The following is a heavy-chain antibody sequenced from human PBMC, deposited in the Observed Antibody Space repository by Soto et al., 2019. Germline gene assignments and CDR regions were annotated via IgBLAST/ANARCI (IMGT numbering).Heavy chain of an antibody. CDR3: AKEGYPYYYYGMDV. CDR1: GFTFSSYA. V-gene: IGHV3-23*01. CDR2: ISGSGGST. D-gene: IGHD5-12*01. Sequence: EVQLLESGGGLVQPGGSLRLSCAASGFTFSSYAMSWVRQAPGKGLEWVSAISGSGGSTYYADSVKGRFTISRDNSKNTLSLQMKSMRAEDTAVYYCAKEGYPYYYYGMDVWGQGTTVTVSS. J-gene: IGHJ6*02.